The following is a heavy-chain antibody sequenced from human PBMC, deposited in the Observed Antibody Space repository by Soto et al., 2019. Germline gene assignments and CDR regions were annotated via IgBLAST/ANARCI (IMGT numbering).Heavy chain of an antibody. CDR2: FNPSGLST. CDR1: GSITNHH. CDR3: AKVTHRGSIAVAGPFGS. D-gene: IGHD6-19*01. Sequence: ASVKVSCKASGSITNHHMHWVRQAPGQGLGWMGIFNPSGLSTTYAQKFQGRVTITRDTSTSTVYMELSSLTSEDTAVYFCAKVTHRGSIAVAGPFGSWGQGTLFTVSS. J-gene: IGHJ4*02. V-gene: IGHV1-46*01.